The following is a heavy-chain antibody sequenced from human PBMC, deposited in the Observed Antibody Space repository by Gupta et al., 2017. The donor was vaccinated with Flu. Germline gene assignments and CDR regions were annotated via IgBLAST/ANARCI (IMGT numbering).Heavy chain of an antibody. J-gene: IGHJ4*02. CDR2: ISSSGVP. V-gene: IGHV3-48*03. Sequence: EVQLVESGGGLVQHGGSLRLSCAASGVTFCVYYMSWVRQAPGKGLEWVSFISSSGVPFYTDSVKGRFTISRDNAKNSLYLQMDSLRAEDTAFYYFARGHWNSWGQGTLVTVSS. D-gene: IGHD3-3*01. CDR1: GVTFCVYY. CDR3: ARGHWNS.